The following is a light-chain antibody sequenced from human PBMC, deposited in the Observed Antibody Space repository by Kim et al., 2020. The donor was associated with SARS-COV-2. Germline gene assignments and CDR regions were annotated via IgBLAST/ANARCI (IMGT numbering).Light chain of an antibody. CDR1: SIGSKS. J-gene: IGLJ2*01. CDR3: QVWDGTSDHVV. CDR2: YDT. Sequence: SYELTQAPSVSVAPGKTARVTCRGDSIGSKSVHWYQQKPGHAPVVVIYYDTDRPSGIPERFSGSTSVNTATLTISRVEAGDEADYYCQVWDGTSDHVVFGGGTQVTVL. V-gene: IGLV3-21*04.